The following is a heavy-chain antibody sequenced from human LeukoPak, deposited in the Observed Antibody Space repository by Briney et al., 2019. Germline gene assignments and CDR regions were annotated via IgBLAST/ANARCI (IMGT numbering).Heavy chain of an antibody. D-gene: IGHD2-15*01. CDR3: ARMVVADKGYYYMDV. Sequence: GASVKVSCKASGYTFSGYYMHWVRQAPGQGLEWMGWINPKSGGTNEAQKFHDRVTMTRDTSIRTAYMEVSRLRSDDTVVYYCARMVVADKGYYYMDVWGKGTTVTISS. CDR1: GYTFSGYY. V-gene: IGHV1-2*02. CDR2: INPKSGGT. J-gene: IGHJ6*03.